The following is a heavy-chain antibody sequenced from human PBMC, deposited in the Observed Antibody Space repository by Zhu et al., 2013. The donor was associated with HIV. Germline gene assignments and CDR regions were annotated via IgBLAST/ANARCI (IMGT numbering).Heavy chain of an antibody. D-gene: IGHD2-2*01. CDR1: GFTFSSYA. CDR2: ISGSGGST. V-gene: IGHV3-23*01. J-gene: IGHJ4*02. CDR3: KKDHPQSSSTSCGKRWFDY. Sequence: EVQLLESGGGLVQPGGSLRLSCAASGFTFSSYAMSWVRQAPGKGLEWVSAISGSGGSTYYADSRKGRFTISRDNSKNTLHLQMNSLRAEDTAVYYCKKDHPQSSSTSCGKRWFDYWGQGTLVTVSS.